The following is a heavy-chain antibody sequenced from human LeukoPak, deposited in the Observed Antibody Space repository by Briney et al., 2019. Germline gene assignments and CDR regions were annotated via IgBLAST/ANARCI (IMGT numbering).Heavy chain of an antibody. CDR3: ARSMDDFWSGYYP. Sequence: AETLSLTCAVDGGCFSGYYWSWIRQPPGKGLEWVGEINHSGSTNYNPSLKSRVTISVDTSKNQFSLKLSSVTAADTAVYYCARSMDDFWSGYYPWGQGTLVTVSS. CDR2: INHSGST. V-gene: IGHV4-34*01. D-gene: IGHD3-3*01. J-gene: IGHJ4*02. CDR1: GGCFSGYY.